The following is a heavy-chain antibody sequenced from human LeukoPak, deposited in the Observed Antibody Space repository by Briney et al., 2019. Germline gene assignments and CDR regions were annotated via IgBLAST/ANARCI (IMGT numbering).Heavy chain of an antibody. CDR1: GFTFSSYE. CDR3: ARDGKGRNRIGYYFDY. D-gene: IGHD3-10*01. J-gene: IGHJ4*02. V-gene: IGHV3-48*03. CDR2: IRSSGSSI. Sequence: GGSLRLSCAASGFTFSSYEMNWVRQAPGKGLEWGSYIRSSGSSIYTPSSVKARFTSSRDNAKNSLYLQMNSLRGEDTAVYYCARDGKGRNRIGYYFDYWGQGTLVTVSS.